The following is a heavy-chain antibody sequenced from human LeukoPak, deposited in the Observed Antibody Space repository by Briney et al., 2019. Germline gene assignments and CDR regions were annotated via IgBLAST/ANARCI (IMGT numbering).Heavy chain of an antibody. CDR2: INHSGST. J-gene: IGHJ4*02. CDR3: ARHYYSSGSFDY. CDR1: GGSFSGYY. D-gene: IGHD3-10*01. V-gene: IGHV4-34*01. Sequence: SETLSLTCAVYGGSFSGYYWSWIRQPPGKGLEWIGEINHSGSTNYNPSLKSRVTISVDTSKNQFSLKLSSVTAADTAVYYCARHYYSSGSFDYWGQGTLVTVSS.